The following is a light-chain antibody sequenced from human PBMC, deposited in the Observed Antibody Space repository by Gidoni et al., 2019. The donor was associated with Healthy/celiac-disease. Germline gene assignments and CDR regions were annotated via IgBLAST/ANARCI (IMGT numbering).Light chain of an antibody. V-gene: IGKV3-11*01. CDR3: QQRSNWPPLT. Sequence: EIVLTQSPDTLSLYPGERATLSCRASQSVSSNLAWYQQNPGQAPRRLIYDASNRATGIPARFSGSGSGTDFTLTISSLEPEDFAVYYCQQRSNWPPLTFGGGTKVEIK. J-gene: IGKJ4*01. CDR2: DAS. CDR1: QSVSSN.